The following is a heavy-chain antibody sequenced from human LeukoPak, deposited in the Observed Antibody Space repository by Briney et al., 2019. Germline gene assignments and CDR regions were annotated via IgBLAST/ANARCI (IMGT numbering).Heavy chain of an antibody. CDR3: ATASRLSYDTFDI. CDR2: ISYDGSHK. Sequence: SGGSLRLSCAASGFTFSSDGMHWVRQALGKGLEWVAVISYDGSHKYYADFVKGRFTISRDNSKNTLYLQMNSLRAEDAAVYYCATASRLSYDTFDIWGQGTVVTVSS. CDR1: GFTFSSDG. V-gene: IGHV3-30*03. D-gene: IGHD2/OR15-2a*01. J-gene: IGHJ3*02.